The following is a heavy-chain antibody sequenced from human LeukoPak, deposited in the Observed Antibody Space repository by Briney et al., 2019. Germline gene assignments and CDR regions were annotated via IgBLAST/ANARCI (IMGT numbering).Heavy chain of an antibody. Sequence: SETLSLTCTVSGGSISSSSYCWGWIRQPPGKGLEWIGSIYYSGSTYYNPSLKSRVTISVDTSKNQFSLKLSSVTAADTAVYYCARDSHDFWSGYNPNFDYWGQGTLVTVSS. V-gene: IGHV4-39*07. J-gene: IGHJ4*02. CDR3: ARDSHDFWSGYNPNFDY. CDR2: IYYSGST. D-gene: IGHD3-3*01. CDR1: GGSISSSSYC.